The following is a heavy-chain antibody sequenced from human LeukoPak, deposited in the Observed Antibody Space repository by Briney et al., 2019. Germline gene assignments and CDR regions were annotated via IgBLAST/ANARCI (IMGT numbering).Heavy chain of an antibody. CDR3: AKYYYGSGSPWIVAFDI. V-gene: IGHV3-23*01. CDR2: ISGSGGST. CDR1: GFTFSSYA. J-gene: IGHJ3*02. Sequence: PGGSLRLSCAASGFTFSSYAMSWVRQAPGKGLEWVSAISGSGGSTYYADSVKGRFTISRDNSKNTLYLQMNSLRAEDTAVYYCAKYYYGSGSPWIVAFDIWGQGTMVTVSS. D-gene: IGHD3-10*01.